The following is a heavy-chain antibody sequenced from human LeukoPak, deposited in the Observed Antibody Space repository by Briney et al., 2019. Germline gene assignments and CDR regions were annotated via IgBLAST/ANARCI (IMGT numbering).Heavy chain of an antibody. D-gene: IGHD3-3*01. CDR3: ARDGPNYDFWSGYSYYFDY. J-gene: IGHJ4*02. CDR1: GGTFSSYA. Sequence: SVKVSCKASGGTFSSYAISWVRQAPGQGLEWMGGVIPIFGTANYAQKFQGRVTITADESTSTAYMELSSLRSEDTAVYYCARDGPNYDFWSGYSYYFDYWGQGTLVTVSS. V-gene: IGHV1-69*13. CDR2: VIPIFGTA.